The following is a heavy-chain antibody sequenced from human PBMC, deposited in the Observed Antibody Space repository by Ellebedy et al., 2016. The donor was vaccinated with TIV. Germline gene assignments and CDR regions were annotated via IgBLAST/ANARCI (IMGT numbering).Heavy chain of an antibody. V-gene: IGHV1-3*04. CDR3: ARDNGPSAGIPPYYSFDY. Sequence: ASVKVSCKASGYTFTTYAMHWVRLAPGQRLEWMGWINTGNGNTKYSQKFQGRVTFTRDTSASPAYMELSSLRSEATSVFYCARDNGPSAGIPPYYSFDYWGQGTLVTVSS. CDR2: INTGNGNT. J-gene: IGHJ4*02. CDR1: GYTFTTYA. D-gene: IGHD6-19*01.